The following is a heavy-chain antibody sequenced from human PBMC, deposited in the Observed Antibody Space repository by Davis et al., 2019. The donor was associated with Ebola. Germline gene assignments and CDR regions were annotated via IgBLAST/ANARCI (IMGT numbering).Heavy chain of an antibody. D-gene: IGHD2-21*01. V-gene: IGHV3-33*01. CDR2: IWYDGSNK. CDR1: GFTFSSYG. Sequence: PGGSLRLSCAASGFTFSSYGMHWVRQAPGKGLEWVAVIWYDGSNKYYADSVKGRFTISRDNSKNTLYLQMNSLRAEDTAVYYCARLVAYCGGDCYSGAFDIWGQGTMVTVSS. CDR3: ARLVAYCGGDCYSGAFDI. J-gene: IGHJ3*02.